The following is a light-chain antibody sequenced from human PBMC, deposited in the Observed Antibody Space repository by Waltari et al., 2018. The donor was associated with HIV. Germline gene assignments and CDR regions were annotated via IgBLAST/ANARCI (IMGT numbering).Light chain of an antibody. J-gene: IGLJ3*02. Sequence: QSALAQPASVSGSPGQTITISCTGVGIDMYTDVYWYQHRPGEAPKVIIYEVTNRPSGVAHRFSGSKSGNTASLTISGLQSEDEADYFCTSYISSATPEFGGGTRLTVL. CDR3: TSYISSATPE. CDR1: GIDMYTD. V-gene: IGLV2-14*01. CDR2: EVT.